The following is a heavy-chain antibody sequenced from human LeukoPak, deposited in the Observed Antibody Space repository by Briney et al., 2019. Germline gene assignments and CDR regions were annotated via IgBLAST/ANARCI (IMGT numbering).Heavy chain of an antibody. Sequence: ASVKVSCKASGDTFSGYDIRWVRQTTGQGLEWMAWMNPENGHTDYAQKFRGRVTLTRDTSISTAYLEVSNLRSDDTAVYYCAKAPFGIITQYESRGQGTLVTVSS. J-gene: IGHJ4*02. CDR3: AKAPFGIITQYES. D-gene: IGHD3-16*01. CDR1: GDTFSGYD. CDR2: MNPENGHT. V-gene: IGHV1-8*02.